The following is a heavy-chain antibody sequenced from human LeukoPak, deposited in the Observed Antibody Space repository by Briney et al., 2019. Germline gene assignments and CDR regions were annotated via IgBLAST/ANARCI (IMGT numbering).Heavy chain of an antibody. Sequence: GASLKVSCKASGYTFINFGITWVRQAPGQGLEWMGWISAHSGDTNYAQKLQDRVTMTTDTSSNTAYLELRSLRSDDSAVYYCARARNVMVIGDVWGKGTTVIVSS. CDR1: GYTFINFG. CDR3: ARARNVMVIGDV. CDR2: ISAHSGDT. V-gene: IGHV1-18*01. D-gene: IGHD2/OR15-2a*01. J-gene: IGHJ6*04.